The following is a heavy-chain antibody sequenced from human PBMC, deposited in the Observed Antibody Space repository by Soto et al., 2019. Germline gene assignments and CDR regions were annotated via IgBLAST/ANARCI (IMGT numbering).Heavy chain of an antibody. CDR1: GGTFGSHG. CDR2: FIAMLGTP. CDR3: ARGAMDQFDY. J-gene: IGHJ4*02. V-gene: IGHV1-69*13. Sequence: SVKVSCKSSGGTFGSHGVAWVRQAPGQGLEWMGGFIAMLGTPTYAKKVQGRATITADESLTSSYLELRSLRSEDTAVYFCARGAMDQFDYWGQGTVVTVS. D-gene: IGHD5-18*01.